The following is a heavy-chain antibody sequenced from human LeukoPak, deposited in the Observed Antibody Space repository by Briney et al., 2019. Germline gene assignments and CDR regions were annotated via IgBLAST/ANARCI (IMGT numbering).Heavy chain of an antibody. J-gene: IGHJ4*02. CDR3: ARDRLVGATTPLY. Sequence: GGSLRLSCAASGFTFSDYYMSWIRQAPGKGLEWVSYISSSSSYTNYADSVKGRFTISRDNAKNSLYLQMNSLRAEDTAVYYCARDRLVGATTPLYWGQGTLVTVSS. CDR2: ISSSSSYT. CDR1: GFTFSDYY. D-gene: IGHD1-26*01. V-gene: IGHV3-11*06.